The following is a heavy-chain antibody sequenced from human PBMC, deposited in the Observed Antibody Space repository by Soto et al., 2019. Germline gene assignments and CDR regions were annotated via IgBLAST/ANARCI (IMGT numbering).Heavy chain of an antibody. J-gene: IGHJ3*01. Sequence: EVQLVESGGGVIQPGGSLRLSCEASGFTFSSNDMNWVRQAPGKGLEWVSLIWTSGSTAYADSVKGRFTISRDNSKSALSLHMSSLRAEDTAVYYCATRPLLRGAPWGQGTMVTVSS. CDR2: IWTSGST. D-gene: IGHD3-16*01. CDR1: GFTFSSND. V-gene: IGHV3-53*01. CDR3: ATRPLLRGAP.